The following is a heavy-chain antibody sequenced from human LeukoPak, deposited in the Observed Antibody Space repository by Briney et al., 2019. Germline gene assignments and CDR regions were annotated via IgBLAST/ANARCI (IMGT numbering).Heavy chain of an antibody. J-gene: IGHJ4*02. CDR1: GFTFSSYG. CDR2: ISSSSRTT. D-gene: IGHD3-10*01. Sequence: GGSLRLSCAASGFTFSSYGMSWVRQAPGKGLEWVSYISSSSRTTYYADSVKGRFTISRDNAKNSLYLQMNSLGAEDTAVYFCRGVRGGTEADYWGQGTLVTVSS. V-gene: IGHV3-48*04. CDR3: RGVRGGTEADY.